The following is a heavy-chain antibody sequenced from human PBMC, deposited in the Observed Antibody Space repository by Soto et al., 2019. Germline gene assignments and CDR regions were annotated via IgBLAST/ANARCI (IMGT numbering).Heavy chain of an antibody. CDR3: ARGPRVGSGLD. D-gene: IGHD2-15*01. Sequence: QVQLQQWGAGLLKPSETLSLTCAVHGGSFSGYYWSWIRQPPGKGLEWIGEINHSGSTNYNPSLKSRVTISVDTSKNQFSLKLSSVTAADTAVYYCARGPRVGSGLDWGQGTLVTVSS. J-gene: IGHJ4*02. CDR1: GGSFSGYY. V-gene: IGHV4-34*01. CDR2: INHSGST.